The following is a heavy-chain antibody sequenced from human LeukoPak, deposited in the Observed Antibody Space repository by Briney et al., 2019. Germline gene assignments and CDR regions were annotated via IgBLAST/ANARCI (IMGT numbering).Heavy chain of an antibody. CDR2: INPDSGGT. D-gene: IGHD2-2*01. CDR1: GYTFSGYY. Sequence: ASVKVPCKASGYTFSGYYMHWVRQAPGQGLGWMGWINPDSGGTNYAQKFQGRVTMTRDTSISTAYMELSRLRSDDTAVYYCARDPGVVVPAAPRYYGMDVWGQGTTVTVSS. J-gene: IGHJ6*02. V-gene: IGHV1-2*02. CDR3: ARDPGVVVPAAPRYYGMDV.